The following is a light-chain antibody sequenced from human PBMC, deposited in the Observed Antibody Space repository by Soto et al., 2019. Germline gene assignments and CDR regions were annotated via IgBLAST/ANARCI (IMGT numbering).Light chain of an antibody. V-gene: IGKV3-20*01. CDR3: QQYGGSQGFT. CDR1: QSVSSSY. CDR2: GAS. Sequence: EIVLTQSPGTLSLSPGERATLSCRASQSVSSSYLAWYQQKPGQAPRLLIYGASSRATGIPDRFSGSGSGTDFTLTISRLEPEDFAVYYCQQYGGSQGFTFGPGTKVDIK. J-gene: IGKJ3*01.